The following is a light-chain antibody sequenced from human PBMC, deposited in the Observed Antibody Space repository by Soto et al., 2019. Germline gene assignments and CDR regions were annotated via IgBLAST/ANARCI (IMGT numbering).Light chain of an antibody. J-gene: IGKJ1*01. CDR3: QHYNSYSEA. Sequence: DIQLTQSPSLLSASVGDRVTITCRASQSISSYLNWYQQKPGKAPKLLIYKASTLKSGVPSRFSGSGSGTEFTLTISSLQPDDFATYYCQHYNSYSEAFGQGTKVDI. CDR1: QSISSY. V-gene: IGKV1-5*03. CDR2: KAS.